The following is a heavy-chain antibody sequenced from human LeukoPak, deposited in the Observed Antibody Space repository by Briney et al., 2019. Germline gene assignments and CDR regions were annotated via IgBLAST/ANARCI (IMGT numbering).Heavy chain of an antibody. Sequence: GGSLRLSCAASGFTFTTYGIHWVRQAPGKGLEWVTFIRYDGSNKYYADSVKGRFTISRDNSKNTLFLQMNSLRAEDTAVYYCAKDHVDYSGYDCDLDYWGQGTLVTVSS. CDR1: GFTFTTYG. CDR2: IRYDGSNK. V-gene: IGHV3-30*02. D-gene: IGHD5-12*01. CDR3: AKDHVDYSGYDCDLDY. J-gene: IGHJ4*02.